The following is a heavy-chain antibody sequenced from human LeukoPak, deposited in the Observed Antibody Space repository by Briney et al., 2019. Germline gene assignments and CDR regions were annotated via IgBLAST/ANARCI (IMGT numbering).Heavy chain of an antibody. CDR1: GFNFSSYE. J-gene: IGHJ4*02. Sequence: GGSLRLSCAASGFNFSSYEMNWVRQAPGKGLEWVSYIGGSGTTISYADSVKGRFTISRDNAKNSLYLQMISLRAEDTAVYYCAGGWVGSGSYRSNFDFWGQGTLVTVSS. D-gene: IGHD3-10*01. V-gene: IGHV3-48*03. CDR3: AGGWVGSGSYRSNFDF. CDR2: IGGSGTTI.